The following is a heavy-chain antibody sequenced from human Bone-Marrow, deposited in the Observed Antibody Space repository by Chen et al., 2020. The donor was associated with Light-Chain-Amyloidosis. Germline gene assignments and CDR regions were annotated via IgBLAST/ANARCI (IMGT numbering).Heavy chain of an antibody. J-gene: IGHJ4*02. CDR1: GGSFSGYY. V-gene: IGHV4-34*01. CDR2: INHSGST. CDR3: ARVNPNYDFWSGYYWHFDY. D-gene: IGHD3-3*01. Sequence: QVQLQQLGAGLLKPSETLSLTCAVYGGSFSGYYWSWIRQPPGKGLEWIGEINHSGSTNYNPSLKSRVTISVDTSKNQFSLKLSSVTAADTAVYYCARVNPNYDFWSGYYWHFDYWGQGTLVTVSS.